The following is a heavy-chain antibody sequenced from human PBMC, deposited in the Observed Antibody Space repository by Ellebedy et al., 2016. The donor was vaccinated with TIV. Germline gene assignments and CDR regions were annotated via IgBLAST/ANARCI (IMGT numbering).Heavy chain of an antibody. V-gene: IGHV1-69*06. Sequence: AASVKVSCKASGGTFSSYAISWVRQAPGQGLEWMGGIIPIFGTANYAQKFQGRVTITADKSTNTAYMELSSLRSEDTAVYYCARVTPSSGWYYYYYGMDVWGQGTTVTVSS. CDR2: IIPIFGTA. D-gene: IGHD6-19*01. CDR3: ARVTPSSGWYYYYYGMDV. J-gene: IGHJ6*02. CDR1: GGTFSSYA.